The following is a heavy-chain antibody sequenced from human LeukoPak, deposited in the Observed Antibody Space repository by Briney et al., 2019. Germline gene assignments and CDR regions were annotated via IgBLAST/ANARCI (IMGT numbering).Heavy chain of an antibody. V-gene: IGHV3-23*01. CDR2: ISGFGDYT. CDR1: GSTFRSYG. CDR3: ATSPDIESSGTLYYLNF. D-gene: IGHD1-14*01. J-gene: IGHJ4*02. Sequence: PGGSLRLSRAASGSTFRSYGMSWVRQAPGKGLEWVSSISGFGDYTYYAASVQGRFTISRDNSKNTLSLQMNRLRAEDAAIYYCATSPDIESSGTLYYLNFWGQGTLVSVSS.